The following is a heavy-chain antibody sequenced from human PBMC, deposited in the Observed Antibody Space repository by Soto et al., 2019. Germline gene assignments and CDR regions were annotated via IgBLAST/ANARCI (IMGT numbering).Heavy chain of an antibody. Sequence: SETLSLTCTVSGGSISSYYWSWIRQPPGKGLEWIGYIYYSGSTNYNPSLKSRVTISVDTSKNQFSLKLSSVTAADTAVYYCARCMELPLDYGMDVWGQGTTVTVSS. CDR1: GGSISSYY. CDR2: IYYSGST. D-gene: IGHD1-7*01. V-gene: IGHV4-59*01. CDR3: ARCMELPLDYGMDV. J-gene: IGHJ6*02.